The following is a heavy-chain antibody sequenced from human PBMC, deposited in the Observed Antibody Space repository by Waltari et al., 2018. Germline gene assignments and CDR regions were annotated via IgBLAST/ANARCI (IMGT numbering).Heavy chain of an antibody. V-gene: IGHV3-74*01. CDR1: GFTFNTFW. Sequence: EVQLMESGGDLVQPGGSLRLSCVVSGFTFNTFWMNWVRQAPGKGLVWVSVKGRFTISSDNAKNTLYLQMNSLRVEDTAVYYCGGGGLDGAAYWGQGTLVNVSS. D-gene: IGHD3-16*01. J-gene: IGHJ4*02. CDR3: GGGGLDGAAY.